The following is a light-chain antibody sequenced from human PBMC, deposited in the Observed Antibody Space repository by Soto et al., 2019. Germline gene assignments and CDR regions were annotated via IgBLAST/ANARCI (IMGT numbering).Light chain of an antibody. CDR3: QQRTSWPPWT. V-gene: IGKV3-11*01. CDR2: DAS. Sequence: EVVLTQSPATLSLSPRGRATLSCRASQSVGLSLAWYQQKPGQAPRLLIYDASERASGIPARFSGSGSGTDLTLTISSLEPEDFAVYYCQQRTSWPPWTFGQGTKVDNK. J-gene: IGKJ1*01. CDR1: QSVGLS.